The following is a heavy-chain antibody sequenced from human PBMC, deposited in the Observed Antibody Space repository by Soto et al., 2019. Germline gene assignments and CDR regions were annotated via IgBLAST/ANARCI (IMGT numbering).Heavy chain of an antibody. V-gene: IGHV4-59*01. CDR3: ARARLITIFGVVISYFDY. J-gene: IGHJ4*02. D-gene: IGHD3-3*01. CDR1: GGSISSYY. CDR2: IYYSGST. Sequence: ETLSLTCTVSGGSISSYYWSWIRQPPGKGLEWIGYIYYSGSTNYNPSLKSRVTISVDTSKNQFSLKLSSVTAADTAVYYCARARLITIFGVVISYFDYWGQGTLVTVSS.